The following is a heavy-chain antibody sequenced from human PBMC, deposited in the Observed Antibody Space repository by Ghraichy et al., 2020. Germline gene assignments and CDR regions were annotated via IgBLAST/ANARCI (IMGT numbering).Heavy chain of an antibody. J-gene: IGHJ3*02. V-gene: IGHV4-39*01. Sequence: TLSLTCTVSGGSVSSDSYYWGWIRQPPGKGLEWIGSVLYSGRIFPSPSLSSRVTLSVDTSKNQFSLNLRSVTATDTAIYYCAREDSATSDDSFDIWGQGTMVTVFS. D-gene: IGHD1-26*01. CDR1: GGSVSSDSYY. CDR2: VLYSGRI. CDR3: AREDSATSDDSFDI.